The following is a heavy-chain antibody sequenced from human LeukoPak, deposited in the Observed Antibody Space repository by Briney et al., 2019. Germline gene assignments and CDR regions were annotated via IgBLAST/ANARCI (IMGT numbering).Heavy chain of an antibody. CDR3: AGDEDIVVVVADYNILDY. D-gene: IGHD2-15*01. V-gene: IGHV1-18*01. CDR1: GGTFTSYG. J-gene: IGHJ4*02. CDR2: ISAYNGNT. Sequence: GASVKVSCKASGGTFTSYGISWVRQAPGQGLEWMGWISAYNGNTNYAQKLQGRVTMTTDTSTSTAYMELRSLRSDDTAVYYCAGDEDIVVVVADYNILDYWGQGTLVTVSS.